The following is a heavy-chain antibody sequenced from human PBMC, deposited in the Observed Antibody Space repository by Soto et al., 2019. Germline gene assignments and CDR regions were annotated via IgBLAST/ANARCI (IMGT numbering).Heavy chain of an antibody. CDR3: ARGPRHCSTSCYSWFDP. CDR1: GGTFSSYA. J-gene: IGHJ5*02. CDR2: IIPIFGTA. V-gene: IGHV1-69*06. D-gene: IGHD2-2*02. Sequence: QVQLVQSGAEVKKPGSSVKVSCKASGGTFSSYAISWVRQAPGQGLEWMGGIIPIFGTANYAQKFQGRVTITADKSTSTAYMELSSLRSEDTAVYYCARGPRHCSTSCYSWFDPWGQGTLVTVSS.